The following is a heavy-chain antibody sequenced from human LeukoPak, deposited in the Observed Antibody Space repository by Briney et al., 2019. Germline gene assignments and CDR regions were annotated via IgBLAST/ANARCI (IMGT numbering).Heavy chain of an antibody. CDR3: ARDYYYDSSGYYSSDY. V-gene: IGHV4-38-2*02. D-gene: IGHD3-22*01. CDR1: GYSISSGYY. Sequence: SETLSLTCTVSGYSISSGYYWGWIRQPPGKGLEWIGSIYHSGSTYYNPSLKSRVTISVDTSKNQFSLKLSSVTAADTAVYYCARDYYYDSSGYYSSDYWGQGTLVTVSS. CDR2: IYHSGST. J-gene: IGHJ4*02.